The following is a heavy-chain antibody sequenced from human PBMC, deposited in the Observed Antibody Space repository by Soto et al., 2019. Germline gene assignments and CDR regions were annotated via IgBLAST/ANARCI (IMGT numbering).Heavy chain of an antibody. Sequence: QLQLQESGPGLVKPSETLSLTCTVSGVSFSSESQYWAWIRQPPRKGLEWVGCVYYTGSTYYNPSLKSRVTISIASSNNRLSLKLTSLTDADTAVYYCAKVRYYANSYYVMDVWGQGTTVTVSS. CDR1: GVSFSSESQY. CDR2: VYYTGST. J-gene: IGHJ6*02. D-gene: IGHD3-3*01. CDR3: AKVRYYANSYYVMDV. V-gene: IGHV4-39*01.